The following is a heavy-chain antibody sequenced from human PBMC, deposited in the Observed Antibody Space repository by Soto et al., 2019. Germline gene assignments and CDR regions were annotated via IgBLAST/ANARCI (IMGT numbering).Heavy chain of an antibody. Sequence: SETLSLTCTVSGGSISSSSYYWGRIRQPPGKGLEWIGSIYYSGSTYYNPSLKSRVTISVDTSKNQFSLKLSSVTAADTAVYYCGLKQGPAPPDRPYYYYYYMDVWGKGTTVTVSS. V-gene: IGHV4-39*01. D-gene: IGHD6-19*01. CDR3: GLKQGPAPPDRPYYYYYYMDV. CDR2: IYYSGST. CDR1: GGSISSSSYY. J-gene: IGHJ6*03.